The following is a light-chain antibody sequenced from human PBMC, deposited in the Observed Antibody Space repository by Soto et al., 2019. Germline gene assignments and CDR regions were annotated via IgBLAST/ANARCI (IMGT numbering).Light chain of an antibody. Sequence: DIVLTQTPLSSPVTLGQPASISCRSSPSLVYSDGNTYSSWLQQRPGQPPRLLIYQISNRFSGVPDRCSGSGAGTDFTLKISRVEAEDVGVYSCVQFSHFPRTFGQGTKVEIK. V-gene: IGKV2-24*01. CDR3: VQFSHFPRT. CDR1: PSLVYSDGNTY. CDR2: QIS. J-gene: IGKJ1*01.